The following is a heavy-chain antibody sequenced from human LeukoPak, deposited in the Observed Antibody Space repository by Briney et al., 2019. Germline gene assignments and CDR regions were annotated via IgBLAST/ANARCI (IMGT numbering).Heavy chain of an antibody. D-gene: IGHD3-10*01. Sequence: SETLSLTCTVSGGSISSYYWSWIRQPPGKGLEWIGYIYYSGSTNYSPSLKSRVTISVDTSKNQFSLKLSSVTAADTAVYYCARRALWFGESGAFDIWGQGTMVTVSS. V-gene: IGHV4-59*08. CDR3: ARRALWFGESGAFDI. J-gene: IGHJ3*02. CDR2: IYYSGST. CDR1: GGSISSYY.